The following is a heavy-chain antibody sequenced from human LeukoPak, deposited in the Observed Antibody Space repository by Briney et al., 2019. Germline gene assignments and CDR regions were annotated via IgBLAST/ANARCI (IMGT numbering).Heavy chain of an antibody. Sequence: GGSLRLSCAASGFTFTSYSMNWVRQAPGKGLEWVSYISPSSGTIFYAASVKGRFTISRDNAKNSLFLQMNSLRDVDTAVYFCARTSGTGWFDPWGQGTLVTVSS. CDR2: ISPSSGTI. CDR1: GFTFTSYS. CDR3: ARTSGTGWFDP. D-gene: IGHD3/OR15-3a*01. J-gene: IGHJ5*02. V-gene: IGHV3-48*02.